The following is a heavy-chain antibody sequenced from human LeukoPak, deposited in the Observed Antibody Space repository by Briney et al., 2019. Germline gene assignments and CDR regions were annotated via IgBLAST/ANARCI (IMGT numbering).Heavy chain of an antibody. CDR3: AIRTRVVGATTKGGYFDY. CDR1: GGSISSGSYY. D-gene: IGHD1-26*01. CDR2: IYTSGST. J-gene: IGHJ4*02. V-gene: IGHV4-61*02. Sequence: PSETLSLTCTVSGGSISSGSYYWSWIRQPAGKGLEWIGRIYTSGSTNYNPSLKSRVTISVDTSKNQFSLKLSSVTAADTAVYYCAIRTRVVGATTKGGYFDYWGQGTLVTVSS.